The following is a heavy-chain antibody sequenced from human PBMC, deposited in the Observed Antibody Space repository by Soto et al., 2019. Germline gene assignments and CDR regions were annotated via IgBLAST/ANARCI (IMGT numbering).Heavy chain of an antibody. CDR2: ISGSGGST. J-gene: IGHJ6*02. Sequence: PVGSLRLSCAASGFTFSSYAMSWVRQAPGKGLEWVSAISGSGGSTYYADSVKGRFTISRDNSKNTLYLQMNSLRAEDTAVYYCAKGYRGNYYYYGMDVWGQGTTVTVSS. D-gene: IGHD3-10*01. V-gene: IGHV3-23*01. CDR3: AKGYRGNYYYYGMDV. CDR1: GFTFSSYA.